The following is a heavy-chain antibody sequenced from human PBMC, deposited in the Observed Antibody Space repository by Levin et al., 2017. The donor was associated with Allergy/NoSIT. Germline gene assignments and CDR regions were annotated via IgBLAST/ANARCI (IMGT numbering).Heavy chain of an antibody. CDR2: INHSGST. Sequence: SETLSLTCAVYGGSFSGYYWSWIRQPPGKGLEWIGEINHSGSTNYNPSLKSRVTISVDTSKNQFSLKLSSVTAADTAVYYCAKVRGAIGSVWGQGTLVTVSS. CDR1: GGSFSGYY. V-gene: IGHV4-34*01. D-gene: IGHD3-10*01. J-gene: IGHJ4*02. CDR3: AKVRGAIGSV.